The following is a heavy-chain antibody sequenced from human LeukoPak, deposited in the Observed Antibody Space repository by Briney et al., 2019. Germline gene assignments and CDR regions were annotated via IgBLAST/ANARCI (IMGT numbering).Heavy chain of an antibody. CDR3: AKLAGYSSVLNYFDY. CDR2: ISGSGGST. J-gene: IGHJ4*02. D-gene: IGHD6-19*01. V-gene: IGHV3-23*01. Sequence: GGSLRLSCAASGFTFSSYAMSWVRRAPGKGLEWVSAISGSGGSTYYADSVKGRFTISRDNSKNTLYLQMNSLRAEDTAVYYCAKLAGYSSVLNYFDYCGQGTLVTVSS. CDR1: GFTFSSYA.